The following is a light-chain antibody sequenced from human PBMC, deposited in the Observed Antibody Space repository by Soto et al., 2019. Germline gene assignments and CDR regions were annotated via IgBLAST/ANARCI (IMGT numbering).Light chain of an antibody. CDR3: QVWESSSDQGV. V-gene: IGLV3-21*02. Sequence: SYELTQPRSASVAPAQTAGITRGGNNIGSKSVHWYQQKPGQAPVLVVYDDSDRPSGIPERFSGSNSGNTATLTISRVEAGDEADYYCQVWESSSDQGVFGTGTKVTVL. CDR2: DDS. J-gene: IGLJ1*01. CDR1: NIGSKS.